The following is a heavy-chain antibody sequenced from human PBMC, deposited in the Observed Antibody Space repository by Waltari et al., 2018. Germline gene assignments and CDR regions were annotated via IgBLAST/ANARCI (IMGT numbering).Heavy chain of an antibody. CDR1: GFTFGSYA. Sequence: VQRVESGGGVVQPGGSLRLSCAASGFTFGSYAMPWFRQAPGKGLEWVAVISYDGSNKYYADSVKGRFTISRDNSKNTLYLQMNSLRAEDTAVYYCARDLVDLTPFDYWGQGTLVTVSS. V-gene: IGHV3-30-3*01. J-gene: IGHJ4*02. CDR3: ARDLVDLTPFDY. D-gene: IGHD2-15*01. CDR2: ISYDGSNK.